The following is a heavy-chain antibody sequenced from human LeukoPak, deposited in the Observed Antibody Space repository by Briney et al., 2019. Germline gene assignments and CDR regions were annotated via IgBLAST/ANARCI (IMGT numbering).Heavy chain of an antibody. CDR3: ARDPTRIAAAGTGFDY. J-gene: IGHJ4*02. CDR1: GFTFSSHS. CDR2: ISSSSSYI. V-gene: IGHV3-21*01. Sequence: GGTLRLFCAASGFTFSSHSMNWARQAPGKGLEWVSSISSSSSYIYYADSVKGRFTISRDNAKNSLYLQMNSLRAEDTAVYYCARDPTRIAAAGTGFDYWGQGTLVTVSS. D-gene: IGHD6-13*01.